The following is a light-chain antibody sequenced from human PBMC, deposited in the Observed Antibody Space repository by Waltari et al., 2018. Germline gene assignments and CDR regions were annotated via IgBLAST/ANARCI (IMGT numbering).Light chain of an antibody. V-gene: IGKV1-5*03. CDR2: KAS. J-gene: IGKJ4*01. CDR1: QSISSW. CDR3: QQYSSYSALT. Sequence: DIQMTQSPYTLSASVGERVTLTCRASQSISSWLAWYQQKPGKAPKVLIHKASSLASGVPSRFSGSGSGTEFTLTISSLQPDDFATYYCQQYSSYSALTFGGGTKVEIK.